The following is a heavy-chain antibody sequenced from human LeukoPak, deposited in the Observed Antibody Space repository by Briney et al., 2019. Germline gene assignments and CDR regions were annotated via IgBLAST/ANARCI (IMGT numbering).Heavy chain of an antibody. Sequence: PSETLSLTCTVSGDSISYYYWSWIRQPPGKRLEWIGYMYNGGRTNYNPSLKSRVTISGDTSKNQFSLKLSSVTAADTAVYYCARDLGAWGGYFDYWGQGTLVTVSS. D-gene: IGHD7-27*01. CDR1: GDSISYYY. V-gene: IGHV4-59*01. CDR3: ARDLGAWGGYFDY. CDR2: MYNGGRT. J-gene: IGHJ4*02.